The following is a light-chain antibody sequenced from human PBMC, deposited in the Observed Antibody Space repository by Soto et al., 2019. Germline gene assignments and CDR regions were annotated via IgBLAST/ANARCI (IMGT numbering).Light chain of an antibody. CDR1: SSDVGTYNY. J-gene: IGLJ1*01. V-gene: IGLV2-14*01. CDR3: SSYTSSSTPYV. Sequence: QSALTQPASVSGSPGQSITISCTGTSSDVGTYNYVSWYQQHPGKAPQLMIYEVSNRPSGVSNRFSGSKSGNTASLTISGLQAEDEADYYCSSYTSSSTPYVFGTGTKLPVL. CDR2: EVS.